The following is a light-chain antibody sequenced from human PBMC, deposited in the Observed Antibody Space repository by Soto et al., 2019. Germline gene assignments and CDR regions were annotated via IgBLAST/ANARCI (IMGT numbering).Light chain of an antibody. V-gene: IGKV1-5*01. CDR1: QSISSW. CDR2: DAS. J-gene: IGKJ1*01. CDR3: QQYNSYPWT. Sequence: SITCLASQSISSWLAWYQQKPGKAPKLLIYDASSLESGVPSRFSGSGSGTEFTLTITSLQPDDFATYYCQQYNSYPWTFGQGTKVDIK.